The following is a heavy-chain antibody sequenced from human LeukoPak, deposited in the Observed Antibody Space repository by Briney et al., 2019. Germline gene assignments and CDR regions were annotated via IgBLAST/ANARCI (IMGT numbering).Heavy chain of an antibody. CDR1: GDSISSGSYY. J-gene: IGHJ1*01. D-gene: IGHD3-22*01. V-gene: IGHV4-61*09. Sequence: KPSETLSLTCTVSGDSISSGSYYWSWIRQPAGKGLEWIGHIYRSGSTNYNASLKSRVTISVDTSKNQFSLRLSSVTAADTAVYYRARGYYDSGGYYEASQHWGQGTLVTASS. CDR3: ARGYYDSGGYYEASQH. CDR2: IYRSGST.